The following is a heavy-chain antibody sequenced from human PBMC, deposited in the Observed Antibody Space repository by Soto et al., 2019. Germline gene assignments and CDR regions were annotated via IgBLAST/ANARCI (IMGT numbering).Heavy chain of an antibody. Sequence: PVGSLRVSGAASGFTFSSYGMHWVRQAPCKGLEWVAVISYDGSNKYYADSVKGRFTISRDNSKNTLYLQMNSLRAEDTAVYYCAKDRGSGWYGGENYYYYGMDVWGQGTTVTV. V-gene: IGHV3-30*18. D-gene: IGHD6-19*01. CDR3: AKDRGSGWYGGENYYYYGMDV. CDR1: GFTFSSYG. CDR2: ISYDGSNK. J-gene: IGHJ6*02.